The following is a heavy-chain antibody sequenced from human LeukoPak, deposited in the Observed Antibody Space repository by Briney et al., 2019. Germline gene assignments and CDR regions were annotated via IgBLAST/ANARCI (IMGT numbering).Heavy chain of an antibody. J-gene: IGHJ4*02. D-gene: IGHD3-22*01. V-gene: IGHV4-59*01. CDR3: ARYNEGGGYYFFGGGYFDY. CDR1: GGSISSYY. Sequence: SETLSLTCTVSGGSISSYYWSWIRQPPGKGLEWIGYIYYSGSTNYNPSLKSRVTISVDTSKNQFSLKLSSVTAADTAVYYCARYNEGGGYYFFGGGYFDYWGQGTLVTVSS. CDR2: IYYSGST.